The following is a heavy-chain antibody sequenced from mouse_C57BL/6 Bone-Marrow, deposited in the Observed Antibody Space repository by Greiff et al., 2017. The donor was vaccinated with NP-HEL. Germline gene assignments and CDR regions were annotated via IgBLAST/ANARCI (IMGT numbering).Heavy chain of an antibody. CDR3: ASSQLGAWFAY. D-gene: IGHD4-1*02. Sequence: EVKLMESGGGLVQPGGSLSLSCAASGFTFTDYYMSWVRQPPGKALEWLGFIRNKANGYTTEYSASVKGRFTISRDNSQSIRYLQMNALRAEDSATYYCASSQLGAWFAYWGQGTLVTVSA. J-gene: IGHJ3*01. CDR2: IRNKANGYTT. CDR1: GFTFTDYY. V-gene: IGHV7-3*01.